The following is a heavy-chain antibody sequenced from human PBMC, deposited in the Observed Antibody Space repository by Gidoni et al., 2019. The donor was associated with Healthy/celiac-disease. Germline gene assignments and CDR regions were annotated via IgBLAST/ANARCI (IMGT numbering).Heavy chain of an antibody. D-gene: IGHD3-9*01. V-gene: IGHV1-58*02. CDR3: AADQAGYYDILTGYYYYYGMDV. Sequence: QMQLVQSGPEVKQPGTSVKVSCKASGFTFTSSAMQWVRQARGQRLEWIGWIVVGSGNTNYEQNFKERVTITRDMATSTAYMELSSLRSEDTAVYYCAADQAGYYDILTGYYYYYGMDVWGQGTTVTVSS. CDR2: IVVGSGNT. J-gene: IGHJ6*02. CDR1: GFTFTSSA.